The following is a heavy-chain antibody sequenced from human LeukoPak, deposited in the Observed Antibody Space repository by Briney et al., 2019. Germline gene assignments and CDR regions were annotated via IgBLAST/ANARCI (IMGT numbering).Heavy chain of an antibody. CDR3: ARRPIMGQHYFDY. CDR1: GGTFSSYA. D-gene: IGHD2-8*01. J-gene: IGHJ4*02. Sequence: SVKVSCKAAGGTFSSYAISWVRQAPGQGLEWMGGIIPIFGTANYAQKFQGRVTITTDESTSTAYMELSSLRSEDTAVYYCARRPIMGQHYFDYWGQGTLVTVSS. CDR2: IIPIFGTA. V-gene: IGHV1-69*05.